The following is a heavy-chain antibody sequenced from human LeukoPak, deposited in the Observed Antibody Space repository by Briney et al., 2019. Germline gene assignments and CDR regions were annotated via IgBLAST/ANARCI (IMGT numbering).Heavy chain of an antibody. CDR2: ISETI. V-gene: IGHV3-48*04. CDR3: VREVGRPKTFYFDS. CDR1: GFVFSRDN. D-gene: IGHD3-16*01. J-gene: IGHJ4*02. Sequence: GGSLRLSCIASGFVFSRDNMNWVSQAPGKGLEWVAHISETIYYADSVQGRFTISRDNAKNSLYLQMSNLRVDDTAMYYCVREVGRPKTFYFDSWGRGTPVTVSS.